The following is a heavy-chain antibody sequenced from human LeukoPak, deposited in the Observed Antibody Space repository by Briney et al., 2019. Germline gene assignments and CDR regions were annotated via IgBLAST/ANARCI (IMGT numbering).Heavy chain of an antibody. V-gene: IGHV3-48*02. CDR3: ARDRFRGVVAHGVYYFDY. CDR1: GFTFSSYS. J-gene: IGHJ4*02. CDR2: ISSSSSTI. D-gene: IGHD3-10*01. Sequence: QPGGSLRLSCAASGFTFSSYSMNWVRQAPGKGLEWVSYISSSSSTIYYADSVKGRFTISRDNAKNSLYLQMNSLRDEDTAVYYCARDRFRGVVAHGVYYFDYWGQGTLVTVSS.